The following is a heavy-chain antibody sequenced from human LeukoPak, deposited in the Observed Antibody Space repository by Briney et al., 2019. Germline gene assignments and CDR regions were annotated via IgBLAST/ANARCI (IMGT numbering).Heavy chain of an antibody. CDR2: ISGSGGST. D-gene: IGHD3-22*01. CDR3: AKYPYYYDTSGYNGDY. Sequence: GGSLRLSRAPSGFTFSNYAMSWVRQAPGKGLEGVSNISGSGGSTYYADSVKGRFTVSRDNSKNTLFLQMNSLRAEDTAVYYCAKYPYYYDTSGYNGDYWGQGTLVTVSS. CDR1: GFTFSNYA. V-gene: IGHV3-23*01. J-gene: IGHJ4*02.